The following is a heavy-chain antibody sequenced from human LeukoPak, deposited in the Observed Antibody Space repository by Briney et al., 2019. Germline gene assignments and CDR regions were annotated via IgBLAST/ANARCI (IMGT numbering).Heavy chain of an antibody. Sequence: PGGSLRLSCAASGFTFSSYGMHWVRQAPGKGLEWVAVIWYDGSNKYYADSVKGRFTISRDNAQNALYLQMNSLRAEDTVIYYCATSTAAAGTDWGQGTLVTVSS. CDR2: IWYDGSNK. D-gene: IGHD6-13*01. V-gene: IGHV3-33*03. CDR3: ATSTAAAGTD. J-gene: IGHJ4*02. CDR1: GFTFSSYG.